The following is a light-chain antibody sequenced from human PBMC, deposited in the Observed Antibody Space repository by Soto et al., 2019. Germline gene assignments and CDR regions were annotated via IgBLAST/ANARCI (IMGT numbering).Light chain of an antibody. CDR2: AAS. CDR1: QSITNS. V-gene: IGKV1-39*01. CDR3: QQDHSMPFT. Sequence: DIQMTQSPSSLSASVGDRVTITCRASQSITNSLNWYQHKPGKAPTLVVYAASSLQSGVPSRFSGSGSGTDFTLTISSLQPEDFATYFCQQDHSMPFTFGPGTKVDIK. J-gene: IGKJ3*01.